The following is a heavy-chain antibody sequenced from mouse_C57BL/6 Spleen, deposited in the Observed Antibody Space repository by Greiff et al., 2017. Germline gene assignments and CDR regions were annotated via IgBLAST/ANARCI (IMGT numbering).Heavy chain of an antibody. Sequence: VQLQQPGAELVMPGASVKLSCKASGYTFTSYWMHWVKQRPGQGLEWIGEIDPSDSYTNYNQKFKGKSTLTVDKSSSTAYMQLSSLTSEDSAVYSCASPYHNGASYGFDYWGQGTTLTVSS. V-gene: IGHV1-69*01. J-gene: IGHJ2*01. CDR1: GYTFTSYW. D-gene: IGHD1-1*01. CDR3: ASPYHNGASYGFDY. CDR2: IDPSDSYT.